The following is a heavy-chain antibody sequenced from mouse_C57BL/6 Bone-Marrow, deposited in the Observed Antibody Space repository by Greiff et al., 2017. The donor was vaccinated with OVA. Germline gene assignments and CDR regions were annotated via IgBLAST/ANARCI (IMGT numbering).Heavy chain of an antibody. CDR2: IYPGDGDT. J-gene: IGHJ2*01. CDR1: GYAFSSSW. V-gene: IGHV1-82*01. D-gene: IGHD1-1*01. CDR3: ARGRVITTENYYFDY. Sequence: VVKPGASVKISCKASGYAFSSSWMNWVKQRPGKGLEWIGRIYPGDGDTNYNGKFKGKATLTADKSSSTAYMQLSSLTSEDSAVYFCARGRVITTENYYFDYWGQGTTLTVSS.